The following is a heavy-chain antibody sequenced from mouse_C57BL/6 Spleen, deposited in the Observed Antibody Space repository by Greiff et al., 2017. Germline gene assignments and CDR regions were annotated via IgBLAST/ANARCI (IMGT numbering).Heavy chain of an antibody. Sequence: VQLVESGPGLVAPSQCLSISCTASGFSLTSYCVDWVRQPPGKGLEWLGVIWGGGGRNKNSAIMSRLGISKDNSKSKIFLKMNSLQTDDTAMYYCAKRGYDYAFAYWGQGTLVTVSA. D-gene: IGHD2-4*01. V-gene: IGHV2-9*01. J-gene: IGHJ3*01. CDR2: IWGGGGR. CDR1: GFSLTSYC. CDR3: AKRGYDYAFAY.